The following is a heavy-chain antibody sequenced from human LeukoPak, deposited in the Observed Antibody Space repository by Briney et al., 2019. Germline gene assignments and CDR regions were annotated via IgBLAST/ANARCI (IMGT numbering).Heavy chain of an antibody. Sequence: PGGSLRLSCAASGFTFSSYAMHWVRQAPGKGLEYVSAISSNGGSTYYANSVKGRFTISRDNSKNTLYLQMGSLRAEDMAVYYCARVEELPNSFYYYGMDVWGQGTTVTVSS. CDR2: ISSNGGST. D-gene: IGHD1-26*01. CDR3: ARVEELPNSFYYYGMDV. V-gene: IGHV3-64*01. CDR1: GFTFSSYA. J-gene: IGHJ6*02.